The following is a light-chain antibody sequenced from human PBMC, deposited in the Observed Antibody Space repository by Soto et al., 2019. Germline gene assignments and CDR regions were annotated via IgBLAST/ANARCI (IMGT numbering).Light chain of an antibody. J-gene: IGLJ2*01. CDR2: EVT. CDR1: SSDAGGYNY. Sequence: QSVLTQPPSASGSPGQSLTISCTGTSSDAGGYNYVSWYQQHPGKAPKLMIYEVTKRPSGVPDRFSGSKSGNTASLTVSGLQAEDEADYYCSSYAGSKTLFGGGTKLTVL. V-gene: IGLV2-8*01. CDR3: SSYAGSKTL.